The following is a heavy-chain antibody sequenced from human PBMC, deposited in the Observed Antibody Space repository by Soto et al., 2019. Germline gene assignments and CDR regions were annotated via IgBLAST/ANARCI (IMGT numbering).Heavy chain of an antibody. CDR1: VYTLTELS. CDR3: ASSRGFRGYFDY. J-gene: IGHJ4*02. D-gene: IGHD2-2*01. Sequence: ASVKVSCKVSVYTLTELSMHWVRQAPGKGLEWMGGFDPEDGETIYAQKFQGRVTMTEDTSTDTAYMELSSLRSEDTAVYYCASSRGFRGYFDYWGQGTLVTVSS. CDR2: FDPEDGET. V-gene: IGHV1-24*01.